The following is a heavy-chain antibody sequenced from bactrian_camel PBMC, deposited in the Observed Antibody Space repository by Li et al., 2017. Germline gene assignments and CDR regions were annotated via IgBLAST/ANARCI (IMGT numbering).Heavy chain of an antibody. D-gene: IGHD3*01. CDR1: GYADNNYC. CDR2: IDSDGRT. Sequence: LVESGGGSVQPGGSLRLSCAISGYADNNYCMGWFRQAPGNDREGVAGIDSDGRTTYSPSVNGRFTITRDIKKNILYLQMNSLKPEDTAMYYCARDRYSWRSCQAAGQDRRFDDGYWGQGTQVTV. CDR3: ARDRYSWRSCQAAGQDRRFDDGY. V-gene: IGHV3S10*01. J-gene: IGHJ6*01.